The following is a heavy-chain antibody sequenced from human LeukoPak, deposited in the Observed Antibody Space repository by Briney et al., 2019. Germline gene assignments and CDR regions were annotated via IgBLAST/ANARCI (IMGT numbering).Heavy chain of an antibody. CDR3: ARRQYGSGWYGDGDWFWFAP. V-gene: IGHV4-39*01. D-gene: IGHD6-19*01. J-gene: IGHJ5*02. CDR2: IYYSGST. Sequence: SETLSLTCSVSGGSISSSSYYWGWIRQPPGKGLEWIGSIYYSGSTYYNPSLGSRVAISVDTSKNQFSLDLSSVTAADAAVYYCARRQYGSGWYGDGDWFWFAPWGQGTLVIVSS. CDR1: GGSISSSSYY.